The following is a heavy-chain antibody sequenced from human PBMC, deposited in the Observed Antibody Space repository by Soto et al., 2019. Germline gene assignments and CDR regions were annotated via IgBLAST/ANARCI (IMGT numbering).Heavy chain of an antibody. CDR2: IKSKTDGGTT. V-gene: IGHV3-15*07. D-gene: IGHD6-13*01. Sequence: EVQLVESGGGLVKPGGSLRLSCAASGFTFSNAWMNWVRQAPGKGLEWVGRIKSKTDGGTTDYAAPVKGRFTISRDDSKNTLYLQINSLKTEDTAVYYCTTDSAGMGSFDYWGQGTLVTVSS. CDR3: TTDSAGMGSFDY. CDR1: GFTFSNAW. J-gene: IGHJ4*02.